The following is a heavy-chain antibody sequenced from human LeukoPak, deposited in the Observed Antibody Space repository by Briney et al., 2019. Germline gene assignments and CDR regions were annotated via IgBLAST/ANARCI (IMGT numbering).Heavy chain of an antibody. CDR1: GGSITSNY. Sequence: SETLSLTCTVSGGSITSNYWSWIRQSAGKKLEWIGRIYASGGTKYNPSLKSRVTMSLDTSKNQLSLKLTSVTAADTAVYFCARRRVLMFNSIDYWGQGTLVTVSS. J-gene: IGHJ4*02. CDR3: ARRRVLMFNSIDY. V-gene: IGHV4-4*07. D-gene: IGHD3-10*02. CDR2: IYASGGT.